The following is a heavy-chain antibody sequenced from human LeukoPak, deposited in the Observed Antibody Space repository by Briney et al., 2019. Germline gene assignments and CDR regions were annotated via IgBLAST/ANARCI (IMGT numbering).Heavy chain of an antibody. Sequence: ASVKVSCKASGGTFSSYAISWVRQAPGQGLEWMGRIIPILGIANYAQKFQGRVTITADKSTSTAYMELSSLRSEDTAVYYCARDIAAHNWFDPWGQGTLVTVSS. CDR3: ARDIAAHNWFDP. CDR2: IIPILGIA. D-gene: IGHD6-6*01. J-gene: IGHJ5*02. CDR1: GGTFSSYA. V-gene: IGHV1-69*04.